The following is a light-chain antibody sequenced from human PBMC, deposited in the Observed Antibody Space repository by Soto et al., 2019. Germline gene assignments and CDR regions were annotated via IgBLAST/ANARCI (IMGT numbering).Light chain of an antibody. CDR2: VNN. V-gene: IGLV1-40*01. CDR3: QSYDNSLSGYV. Sequence: QSVLTQPPSVSGAPGQGVTISCTGSSSNIGAGYDVHWYQQIPGTAPRVLIYVNNNRPSGVPDRFSGSKSDTSASLAITGLQAEDEADYYCQSYDNSLSGYVFGTGTKLTVL. CDR1: SSNIGAGYD. J-gene: IGLJ1*01.